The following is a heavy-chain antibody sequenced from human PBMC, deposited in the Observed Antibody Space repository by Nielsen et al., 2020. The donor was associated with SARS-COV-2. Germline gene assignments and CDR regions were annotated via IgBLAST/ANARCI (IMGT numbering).Heavy chain of an antibody. V-gene: IGHV3-11*05. Sequence: GGSLRLSCTTSGFTFGDYAMSWIRQAPGKGLEWVAQMSGSSSYIHYADSVKGRYTISKDSAKNSLYLQMNSLRAEDTAVYYCARVAGTPPMSYSYFDLWGRGTLVTVSS. CDR3: ARVAGTPPMSYSYFDL. CDR1: GFTFGDYA. J-gene: IGHJ2*01. CDR2: MSGSSSYI.